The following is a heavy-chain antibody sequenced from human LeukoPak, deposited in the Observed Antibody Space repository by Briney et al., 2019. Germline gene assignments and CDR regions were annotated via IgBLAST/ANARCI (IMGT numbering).Heavy chain of an antibody. V-gene: IGHV3-53*01. Sequence: GGSLRLSCAASGFTVNNNCVTWVRQAPGKGLEWVAVTCGDGRLFYADSVKGRFSVSRDNSENTIYLQLNSLRADDTARYFCARERGDKDMSGGSSFDVWGQGTMVIVSS. CDR1: GFTVNNNC. D-gene: IGHD2-21*01. CDR3: ARERGDKDMSGGSSFDV. J-gene: IGHJ3*01. CDR2: TCGDGRL.